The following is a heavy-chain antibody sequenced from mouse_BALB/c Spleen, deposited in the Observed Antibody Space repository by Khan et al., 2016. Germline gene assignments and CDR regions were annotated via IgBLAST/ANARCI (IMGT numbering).Heavy chain of an antibody. CDR2: LWGDGSI. J-gene: IGHJ3*01. CDR3: GSSYGCVGVFAY. V-gene: IGHV2-6-7*01. CDR1: GFSITGFA. Sequence: QVQLKESGPGLVAPSQSLSITCTVSGFSITGFAVNWVRQPPGKGLEWLGVLWGDGSIVYESALKPRLSIRKVNAKSRVLCKRIGLQTDNTARYCCGSSYGCVGVFAYWGQGTLVTVSA. D-gene: IGHD2-2*01.